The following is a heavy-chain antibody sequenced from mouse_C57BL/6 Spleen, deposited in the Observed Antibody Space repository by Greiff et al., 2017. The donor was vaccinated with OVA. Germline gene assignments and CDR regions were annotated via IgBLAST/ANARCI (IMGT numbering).Heavy chain of an antibody. J-gene: IGHJ4*01. CDR2: IYPGDGDT. CDR1: GYAFSSYW. CDR3: ARGYYGSSYYAMDY. D-gene: IGHD1-1*01. Sequence: QVHVKQSGAELVKPGASVKISCKASGYAFSSYWMNWVKQRPGKGLEWIGQIYPGDGDTNYNGKFKGKATLTADKSSSTAYMQLSSLTSEDSAVYFCARGYYGSSYYAMDYWGQGTSVTVSS. V-gene: IGHV1-80*01.